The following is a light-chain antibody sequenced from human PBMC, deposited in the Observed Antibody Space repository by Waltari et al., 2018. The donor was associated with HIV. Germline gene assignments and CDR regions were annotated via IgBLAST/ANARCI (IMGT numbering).Light chain of an antibody. CDR3: QQYNSYTPST. J-gene: IGKJ2*01. CDR2: KSS. V-gene: IGKV1-5*03. Sequence: DIQMPPSPSTLSASVGDRVTITCRTSQIISTYLAWYQHKPGKAPNVLINKSSSLESGVPSRFSGSGSGTEFTLTISSLQPDDFATYYCQQYNSYTPSTFGQGTKLEIK. CDR1: QIISTY.